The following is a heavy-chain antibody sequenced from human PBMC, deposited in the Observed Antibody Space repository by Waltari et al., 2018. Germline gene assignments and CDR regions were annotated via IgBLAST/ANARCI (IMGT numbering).Heavy chain of an antibody. Sequence: EVQLVESGGGLIQPGGSLRLSCEVSGFTVSNNYIGGVRQAPGKGLEWVSVIYSGGDTYDADAVRGRFTISRDNSKNTLYLQMNSLRVEDTALYYCATWTGGSLGAFDNWGQGTMVTVSS. J-gene: IGHJ3*02. CDR1: GFTVSNNY. D-gene: IGHD7-27*01. V-gene: IGHV3-53*01. CDR2: IYSGGDT. CDR3: ATWTGGSLGAFDN.